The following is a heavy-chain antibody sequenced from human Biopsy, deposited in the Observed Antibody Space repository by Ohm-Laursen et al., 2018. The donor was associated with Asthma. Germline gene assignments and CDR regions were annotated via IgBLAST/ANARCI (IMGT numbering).Heavy chain of an antibody. V-gene: IGHV1-69*13. J-gene: IGHJ6*02. D-gene: IGHD6-19*01. CDR2: IMTVFGTT. Sequence: SVKVSCKASGYSLTDLSMYWVRQAPGQGLEWLGGIMTVFGTTNYAQKFQGRVTITADESTSTAYMEVTSLRSEDTAIYYCARCQVGYSSGWSLLLKKIYYSGMDVWGQGTAVTVSS. CDR1: GYSLTDLS. CDR3: ARCQVGYSSGWSLLLKKIYYSGMDV.